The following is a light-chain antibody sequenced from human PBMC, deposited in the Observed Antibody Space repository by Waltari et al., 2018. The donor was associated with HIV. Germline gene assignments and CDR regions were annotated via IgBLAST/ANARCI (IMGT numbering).Light chain of an antibody. J-gene: IGLJ3*02. V-gene: IGLV4-69*01. CDR1: SGHPSNA. Sequence: QLVLTQSPSASASLGASVKLTCPLSSGHPSNAIAWHQQHPEKGPRFLLKINTDGSHDRGDGIPDRFSGSSSGAERYLTISSLQSEDEADYYCQAWGAGIRVFGGGTKLTVL. CDR3: QAWGAGIRV. CDR2: INTDGSH.